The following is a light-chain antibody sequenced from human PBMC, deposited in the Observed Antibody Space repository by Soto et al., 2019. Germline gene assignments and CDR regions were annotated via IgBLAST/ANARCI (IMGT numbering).Light chain of an antibody. CDR3: QKYNSAPYT. V-gene: IGKV1-27*01. CDR1: EDISNF. J-gene: IGKJ2*01. Sequence: DIQMTQSPSYLSASVGDRVTITCRASEDISNFLAWYQQKPGKVPKLLIYTASTLQSGVPPRFSGSGSGTDFTLTISSLQSEDVATYFCQKYNSAPYTFGQGTKLEIK. CDR2: TAS.